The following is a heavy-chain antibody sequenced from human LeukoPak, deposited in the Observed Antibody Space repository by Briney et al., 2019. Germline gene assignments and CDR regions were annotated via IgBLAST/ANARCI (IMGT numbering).Heavy chain of an antibody. J-gene: IGHJ2*01. V-gene: IGHV4-61*01. CDR3: ARVYYSNSYDYWYFDL. Sequence: PSETLSLTCTVSDGSISSSSYYWSWIRQPPGKGLEWIGYIFYSGSTNYNPSLKSRVTISVDTSKNQFSLKLSSVTAADTAVYYCARVYYSNSYDYWYFDLWGRGTLVTVSS. CDR2: IFYSGST. D-gene: IGHD6-13*01. CDR1: DGSISSSSYY.